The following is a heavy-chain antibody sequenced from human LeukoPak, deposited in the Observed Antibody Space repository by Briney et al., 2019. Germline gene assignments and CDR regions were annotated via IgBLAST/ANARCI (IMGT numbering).Heavy chain of an antibody. J-gene: IGHJ3*02. Sequence: SETLSLTCTVSGGSISSGDYYWSWIRQPPGKGLEWIGYIYYSGSTYYNPSLKSRVTISVDTSKNQFSLKLSSVTAADTAVYYCARFDVALEWWSGDAFDIWDQGTMVTVSS. D-gene: IGHD2-15*01. CDR1: GGSISSGDYY. CDR3: ARFDVALEWWSGDAFDI. CDR2: IYYSGST. V-gene: IGHV4-30-4*01.